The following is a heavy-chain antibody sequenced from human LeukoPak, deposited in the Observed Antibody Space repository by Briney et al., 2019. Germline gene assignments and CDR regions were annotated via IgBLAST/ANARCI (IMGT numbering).Heavy chain of an antibody. CDR3: ARERIVGPTEDY. J-gene: IGHJ4*02. V-gene: IGHV3-30*03. D-gene: IGHD1-26*01. Sequence: PGGSLRLSCAASGFTFSSYGMHWVRQAPGKGLEWVAVISYDGSNKYYADSVKGRFTISRDNSKNTLYLQMNSLRAEDTAVYYCARERIVGPTEDYWGQGTLVTVSS. CDR2: ISYDGSNK. CDR1: GFTFSSYG.